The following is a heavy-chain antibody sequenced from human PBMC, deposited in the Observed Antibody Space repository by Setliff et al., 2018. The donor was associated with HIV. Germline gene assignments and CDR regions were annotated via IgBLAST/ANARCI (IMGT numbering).Heavy chain of an antibody. CDR3: ARLYSSSSGDDY. CDR1: GFIFSNYG. V-gene: IGHV3-33*01. D-gene: IGHD6-6*01. Sequence: GGSLRLSCAASGFIFSNYGMHWVRPAPGKGLEWVAVIWYDGSNKYYADSVKGRFTISRDNSKNTLYLQMNSLRAEDTAVYYCARLYSSSSGDDYWGQGTLVTVSS. J-gene: IGHJ4*02. CDR2: IWYDGSNK.